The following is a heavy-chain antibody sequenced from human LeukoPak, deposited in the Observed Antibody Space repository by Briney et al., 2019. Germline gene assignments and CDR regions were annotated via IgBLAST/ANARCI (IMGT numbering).Heavy chain of an antibody. J-gene: IGHJ4*02. CDR3: ASLYGDPDY. CDR2: IYYSGST. CDR1: GGSISSYY. Sequence: SETLSLTCTVSGGSISSYYWSWIRQPPGKGLEWIGYIYYSGSTNYNPSLKSRVTISVDTSKNQFSLKLSSVTAADTAVYYCASLYGDPDYWRQGTLVTVSS. V-gene: IGHV4-59*08. D-gene: IGHD4-17*01.